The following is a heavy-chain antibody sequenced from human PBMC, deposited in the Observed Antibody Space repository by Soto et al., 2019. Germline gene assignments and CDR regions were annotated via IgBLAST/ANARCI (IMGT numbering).Heavy chain of an antibody. J-gene: IGHJ4*02. CDR3: ARDGYCSGGSCYSVPVFDY. Sequence: GSLRLSCAASGFTFSSYAMSWVRQAPGKGLEWVSVISGSDDSTYYADSVKGRFPISRDNSKNTLYLQMNSLRAEDTAVYYCARDGYCSGGSCYSVPVFDYWGQGTLVTVSS. V-gene: IGHV3-23*01. CDR2: ISGSDDST. CDR1: GFTFSSYA. D-gene: IGHD2-15*01.